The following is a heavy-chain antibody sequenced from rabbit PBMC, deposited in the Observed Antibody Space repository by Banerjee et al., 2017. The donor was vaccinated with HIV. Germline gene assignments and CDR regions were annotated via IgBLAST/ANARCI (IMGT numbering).Heavy chain of an antibody. CDR3: ARDKGDL. D-gene: IGHD5-1*01. CDR2: INVVTGKA. J-gene: IGHJ6*01. CDR1: GFSYSDKAV. Sequence: QEQLVESGGGLVKPEGSLKLSCTASGFSYSDKAVMCWVRQAPGKGLEWVACINVVTGKAVYASWAKGRYTFSKTSSTTVTLEMTSLTAADTATYFCARDKGDLWGPGTLVTVS. V-gene: IGHV1S45*01.